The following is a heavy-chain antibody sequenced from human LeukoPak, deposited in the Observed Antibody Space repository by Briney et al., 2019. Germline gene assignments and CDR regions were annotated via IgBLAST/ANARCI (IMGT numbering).Heavy chain of an antibody. Sequence: SETLSLTCTVSGGSISSYYWSWIRQPPGKGLEWIGYIYYSGSTNYNPSLKSRVTISVDTSKNQFSLKLSSVTAADTAVYYCARDQGVVTPYFDYWGQGTLVTVSS. J-gene: IGHJ4*02. CDR3: ARDQGVVTPYFDY. V-gene: IGHV4-59*12. CDR2: IYYSGST. D-gene: IGHD4-23*01. CDR1: GGSISSYY.